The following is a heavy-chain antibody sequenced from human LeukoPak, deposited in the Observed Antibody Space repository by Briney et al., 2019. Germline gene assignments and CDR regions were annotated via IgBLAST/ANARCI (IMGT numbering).Heavy chain of an antibody. Sequence: SVKVSCKASGGTFSSYAISWVRQAPGQGLVWMGGIIPIFGTANYAQKFQGRVTITADKSTSTAYMELSSLRSEDTAVYYCARDSLGQQWLFYFDYWGQGTLVTVSS. J-gene: IGHJ4*02. CDR3: ARDSLGQQWLFYFDY. D-gene: IGHD6-19*01. CDR2: IIPIFGTA. CDR1: GGTFSSYA. V-gene: IGHV1-69*06.